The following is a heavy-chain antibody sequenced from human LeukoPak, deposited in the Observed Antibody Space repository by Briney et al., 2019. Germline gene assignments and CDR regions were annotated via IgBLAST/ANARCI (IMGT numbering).Heavy chain of an antibody. V-gene: IGHV3-30*18. CDR1: GFTFRNYG. CDR3: AKGRLRYFDWLPFDS. J-gene: IGHJ4*02. D-gene: IGHD3-9*01. Sequence: SGGSLRLSCAASGFTFRNYGMHWVRQAPGKGLEWVATISYDENNIYYADSVKGRFTISRDISRNTLYLQMNSLRAEDTAVFYCAKGRLRYFDWLPFDSWGQGTLVTVSS. CDR2: ISYDENNI.